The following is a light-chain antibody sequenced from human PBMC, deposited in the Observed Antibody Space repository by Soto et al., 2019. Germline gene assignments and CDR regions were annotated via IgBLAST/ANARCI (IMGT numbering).Light chain of an antibody. CDR2: GAS. Sequence: LLTEAPATLSLSPGESATLSCRASRSVSSYLAWYQQKPGQAPRLLIYGASSRATGTPDRFSGSGSGTDFTLTISRLEPEDFAVYYCQQYGSSPPFGQVTNVDIK. CDR1: RSVSSY. CDR3: QQYGSSPP. V-gene: IGKV3-20*01. J-gene: IGKJ1*01.